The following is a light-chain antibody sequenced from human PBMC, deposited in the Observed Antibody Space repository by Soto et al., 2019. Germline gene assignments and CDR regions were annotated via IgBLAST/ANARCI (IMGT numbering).Light chain of an antibody. CDR1: SSDVGGYNY. V-gene: IGLV2-14*01. J-gene: IGLJ2*01. CDR2: EVS. Sequence: QSALTQSASVSGSPGQSITISCTGTSSDVGGYNYVSWYQQHPGEAPKLMIYEVSNRPSGVSNRFSGSKSGNTASLTISGLQAEDEADYYCNSYTSSSTVVFGGGTKLTVL. CDR3: NSYTSSSTVV.